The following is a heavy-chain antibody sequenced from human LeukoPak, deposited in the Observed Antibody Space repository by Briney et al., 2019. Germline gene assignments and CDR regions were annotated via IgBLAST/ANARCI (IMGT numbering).Heavy chain of an antibody. V-gene: IGHV4-30-4*08. CDR1: YASISSGDYY. J-gene: IGHJ4*02. CDR2: IYYSGNP. CDR3: ARQDFVGGYFDH. Sequence: NPSETLSLTCTVSYASISSGDYYWSWIRRPPGKGLEWIGNIYYSGNPYYNPSLKSRLTISIDTSKSQFSLKLSSVTAADTAVFYCARQDFVGGYFDHWGQGTLVTVSS. D-gene: IGHD2-15*01.